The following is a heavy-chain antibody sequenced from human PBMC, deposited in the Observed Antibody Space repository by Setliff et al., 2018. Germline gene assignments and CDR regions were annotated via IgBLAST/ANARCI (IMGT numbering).Heavy chain of an antibody. D-gene: IGHD6-13*01. CDR2: ISSTSSFT. J-gene: IGHJ4*02. CDR3: VKAAAGTSDMVY. V-gene: IGHV3-11*05. Sequence: GGSLRLSCVASGFTLSDYYMTWIRQAPGKGLEWVSYISSTSSFTNYADSVKGRFTISRDNAKNSLYLQMNSLRAEDTAVYYCVKAAAGTSDMVYWGQGTLVTVSS. CDR1: GFTLSDYY.